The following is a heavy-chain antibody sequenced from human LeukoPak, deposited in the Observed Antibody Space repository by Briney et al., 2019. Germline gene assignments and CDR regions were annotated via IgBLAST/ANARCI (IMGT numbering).Heavy chain of an antibody. D-gene: IGHD6-19*01. CDR3: ARVPYGSGWYYFDY. CDR2: IWYDGSNT. V-gene: IGHV3-33*01. Sequence: GRSLRLSCEASGFIFSNYVMHWVRQAPGKGLEWVAVIWYDGSNTYYADSVKGRFTISRGNSKNTLYLQMNSPRVEDTAVYYCARVPYGSGWYYFDYWGQGTLVTVSS. CDR1: GFIFSNYV. J-gene: IGHJ4*02.